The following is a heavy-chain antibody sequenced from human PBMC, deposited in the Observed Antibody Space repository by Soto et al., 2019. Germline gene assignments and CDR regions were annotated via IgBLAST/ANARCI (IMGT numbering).Heavy chain of an antibody. CDR1: GFTFSNAW. J-gene: IGHJ6*02. Sequence: GGSLRLSCAASGFTFSNAWMSWVRQAPGQGLEWVGRIKSKTDGETTDYAAPVKGRFTISRDDSKNTLYLQMNSLKTEDTAVYYCMGYCSGGSCYPLDYYYYYGMDVWGQGTTVTVSS. CDR2: IKSKTDGETT. D-gene: IGHD2-15*01. CDR3: MGYCSGGSCYPLDYYYYYGMDV. V-gene: IGHV3-15*01.